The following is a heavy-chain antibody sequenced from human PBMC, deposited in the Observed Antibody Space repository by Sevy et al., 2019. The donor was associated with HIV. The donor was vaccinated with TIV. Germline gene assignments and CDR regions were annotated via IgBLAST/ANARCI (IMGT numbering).Heavy chain of an antibody. V-gene: IGHV3-33*01. J-gene: IGHJ4*02. D-gene: IGHD6-13*01. CDR3: ARAFSSWYIDY. Sequence: GGSLRLSCTASGFTFSSYGMDWVRQAPGKGLEWVAVIWYDGSNKYYADSVKGRFTISRDNSQNTLFLQMNSLRAEDTAEYYCARAFSSWYIDYWGQGTLVTVSS. CDR1: GFTFSSYG. CDR2: IWYDGSNK.